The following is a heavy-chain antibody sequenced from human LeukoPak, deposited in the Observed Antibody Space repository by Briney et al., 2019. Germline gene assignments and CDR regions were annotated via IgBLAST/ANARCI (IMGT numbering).Heavy chain of an antibody. CDR2: IIPIFGTA. J-gene: IGHJ4*02. D-gene: IGHD5-18*01. CDR3: ARVPSGYGPGPFDY. V-gene: IGHV1-69*13. Sequence: ASVKVSCKASGGTFSSYAISWVRQAPGQGLEWMGGIIPIFGTANYAQKFQGRVTITADESTSTAYMELSSLRSEDTAVYYCARVPSGYGPGPFDYWGQGTLVTVSS. CDR1: GGTFSSYA.